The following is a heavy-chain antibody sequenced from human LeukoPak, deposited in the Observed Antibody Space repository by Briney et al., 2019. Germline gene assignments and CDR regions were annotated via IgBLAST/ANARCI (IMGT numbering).Heavy chain of an antibody. CDR3: TTDPITMVRGVTPR. CDR1: GFTFSNAW. J-gene: IGHJ4*02. Sequence: PGGSLRLSCAASGFTFSNAWMSWVRQAPGKGLEWVGRIKSKTDGGTTDYAAPVKGRFTISRDDSKNTLYLQMNSLKTEDTAVYYCTTDPITMVRGVTPRWGQGTLVTVSS. D-gene: IGHD3-10*01. V-gene: IGHV3-15*01. CDR2: IKSKTDGGTT.